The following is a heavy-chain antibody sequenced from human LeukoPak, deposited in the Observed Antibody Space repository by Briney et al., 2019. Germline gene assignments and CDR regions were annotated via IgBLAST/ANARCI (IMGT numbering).Heavy chain of an antibody. D-gene: IGHD6-13*01. CDR1: GGTFSSYA. CDR3: ARVPSSSDWFDP. CDR2: IIPIFGTA. Sequence: SVKVSCKASGGTFSSYAISWVRQAPGQGLEWMGRIIPIFGTANYAQKFQGGVTITTDESTSTAYMELSSLRSEDTAVYYCARVPSSSDWFDPWGQGTLVTVSS. V-gene: IGHV1-69*05. J-gene: IGHJ5*02.